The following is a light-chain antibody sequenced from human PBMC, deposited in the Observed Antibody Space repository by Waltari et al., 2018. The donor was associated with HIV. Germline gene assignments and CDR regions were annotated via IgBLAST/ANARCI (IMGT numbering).Light chain of an antibody. CDR3: QAWDNNTVF. CDR1: NLRDFS. V-gene: IGLV3-1*01. Sequence: SYELTQPPSVSVSPGQTGPITCSGDNLRDFSTHWYQKKPGQSPVVVIFRGNKRPSGIPERFSGSISGNTATLTITGTQPMDEADYYCQAWDNNTVFFGGGTKLAVL. CDR2: RGN. J-gene: IGLJ2*01.